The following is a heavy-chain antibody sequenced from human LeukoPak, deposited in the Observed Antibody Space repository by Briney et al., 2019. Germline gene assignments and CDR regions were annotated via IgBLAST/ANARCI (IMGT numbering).Heavy chain of an antibody. V-gene: IGHV3-21*01. J-gene: IGHJ4*02. CDR3: ARDCTGSGGSCYGC. CDR1: GFTFSSYS. Sequence: PGGSLRLSCAASGFTFSSYSMNWVRQAPGKGLEWVSSISSSSYIYYADSVKGRFTISRDNAKNSLYLQMNSLRAEDTAVYYCARDCTGSGGSCYGCWGQGTLVTVSS. CDR2: ISSSSYI. D-gene: IGHD2-15*01.